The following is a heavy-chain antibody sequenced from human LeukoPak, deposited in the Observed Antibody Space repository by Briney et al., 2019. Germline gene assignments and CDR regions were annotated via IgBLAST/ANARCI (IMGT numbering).Heavy chain of an antibody. D-gene: IGHD2/OR15-2a*01. J-gene: IGHJ4*02. Sequence: SETLSLTCTVSGDSVTSGSYFRSWVRQPPGKGLEWIGYISSSGTTTYSPSLKSRVTISQDMPKNQFSLRLSSVTAADTAMYYCARERGISMAVWGQGTLVTVSS. CDR3: ARERGISMAV. V-gene: IGHV4-61*01. CDR2: ISSSGTT. CDR1: GDSVTSGSYF.